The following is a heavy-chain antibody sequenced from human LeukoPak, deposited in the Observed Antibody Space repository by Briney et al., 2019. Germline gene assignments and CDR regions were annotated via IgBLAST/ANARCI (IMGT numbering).Heavy chain of an antibody. CDR2: INPNSGGT. D-gene: IGHD1-1*01. CDR1: GYTFTGYY. V-gene: IGHV1-2*02. Sequence: ASVKVSCKASGYTFTGYYMHWVRQAPGQGLEWMGWINPNSGGTKYAQKFQGRVTMTRDTSISTAYMELSRLRSDDTAVYYCARDRNDNWFDPWGQGTLVTVSS. J-gene: IGHJ5*02. CDR3: ARDRNDNWFDP.